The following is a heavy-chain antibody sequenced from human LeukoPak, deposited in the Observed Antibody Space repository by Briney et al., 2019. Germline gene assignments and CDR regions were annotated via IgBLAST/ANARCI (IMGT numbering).Heavy chain of an antibody. Sequence: ASGKVSCKASGYTFTSYDINWVRQATGQGLEWMGWMNPNSGNTGYAQKFQGRVTMTRNTSISTAYMELSSLRSEDTAVYYCAREGSGYYDILTGYYNHWYFDLWGRGTLVTVSS. J-gene: IGHJ2*01. CDR3: AREGSGYYDILTGYYNHWYFDL. V-gene: IGHV1-8*01. D-gene: IGHD3-9*01. CDR1: GYTFTSYD. CDR2: MNPNSGNT.